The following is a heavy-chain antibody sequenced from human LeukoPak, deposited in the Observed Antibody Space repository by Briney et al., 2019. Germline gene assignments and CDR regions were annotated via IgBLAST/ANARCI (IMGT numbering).Heavy chain of an antibody. V-gene: IGHV4-59*08. CDR1: GGSISSYY. CDR2: IYYSGST. Sequence: SETLSLTCTVSGGSISSYYWSWIRQPPGKGLEWIGYIYYSGSTNYNPSPKSRVTISVDTSKNQFSLKLSSVTAADTAVYYCARKRGITSGYNWFDPWGQGTLVTVSS. CDR3: ARKRGITSGYNWFDP. D-gene: IGHD3-3*01. J-gene: IGHJ5*02.